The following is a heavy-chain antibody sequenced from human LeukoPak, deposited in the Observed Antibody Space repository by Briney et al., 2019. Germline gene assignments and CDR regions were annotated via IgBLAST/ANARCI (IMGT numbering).Heavy chain of an antibody. J-gene: IGHJ5*02. CDR1: GFTFSSYA. D-gene: IGHD6-13*01. CDR2: ISDSGGST. V-gene: IGHV3-23*01. CDR3: AKGSRWYWFDP. Sequence: GGSLSLSCVASGFTFSSYAMSWVRQAPGKGLEWVSTISDSGGSTYYADSVKGRFTISRDTSKNTLYLQMNSLRADDTAVYYCAKGSRWYWFDPWGQGTLVTVSS.